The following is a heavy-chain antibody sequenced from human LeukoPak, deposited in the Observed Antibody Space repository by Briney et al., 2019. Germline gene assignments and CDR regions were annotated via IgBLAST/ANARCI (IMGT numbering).Heavy chain of an antibody. Sequence: SETLSLTCTVSGGSISSSSYYWGWIRQPPGKGLEWIGSIYYSGSTYYNPSLKSRVTISVDTSKNQFSLKLSSVTAADTAVYYCARHSRGGLAVAGMVLSSQFDPWGQGTLVTVSS. J-gene: IGHJ5*02. CDR2: IYYSGST. CDR3: ARHSRGGLAVAGMVLSSQFDP. D-gene: IGHD6-19*01. CDR1: GGSISSSSYY. V-gene: IGHV4-39*01.